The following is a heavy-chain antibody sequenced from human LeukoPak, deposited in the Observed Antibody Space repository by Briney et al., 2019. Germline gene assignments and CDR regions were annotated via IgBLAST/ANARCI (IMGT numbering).Heavy chain of an antibody. V-gene: IGHV3-23*01. CDR1: GFTFSNYA. Sequence: GGSLRLSCAASGFTFSNYAMSWVRQAPGKGLEWISAISGSGDRTYYTDSVKGRFTISRDNSKNTLYLQMNSLKTEDTAVYYCARDLRESWAFFDYWGQGTLVTVSS. J-gene: IGHJ4*02. CDR2: ISGSGDRT. CDR3: ARDLRESWAFFDY. D-gene: IGHD3-16*01.